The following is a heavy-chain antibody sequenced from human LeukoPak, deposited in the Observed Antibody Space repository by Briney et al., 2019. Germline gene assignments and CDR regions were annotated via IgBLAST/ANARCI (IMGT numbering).Heavy chain of an antibody. Sequence: GGSLRLSCAASGFTFSSYWMSWVRQAPGKGLEWVANIKQDGSEKYYVDSVKGRFTISRDNAKNSLYLQMNSLRAEDTAVYYCARDRKSSGYYYYYYYGMDVWGQGTTVTVSS. D-gene: IGHD3-3*01. CDR2: IKQDGSEK. V-gene: IGHV3-7*01. CDR3: ARDRKSSGYYYYYYYGMDV. J-gene: IGHJ6*02. CDR1: GFTFSSYW.